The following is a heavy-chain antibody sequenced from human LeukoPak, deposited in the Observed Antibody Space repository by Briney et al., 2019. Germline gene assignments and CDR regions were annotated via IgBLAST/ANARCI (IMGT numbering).Heavy chain of an antibody. V-gene: IGHV4-38-2*01. Sequence: PSETLSLTCAVSGYSISSGYYWGWIRQPPGKGLEWIGSIYHSGSTYYNPSLKSRVTISVDTSKNQFSLKLSSVTAADTAVYYCARLRPLLYCSSTSCLNFDYWGQGTLVTVSS. CDR2: IYHSGST. CDR1: GYSISSGYY. J-gene: IGHJ4*02. D-gene: IGHD2-2*01. CDR3: ARLRPLLYCSSTSCLNFDY.